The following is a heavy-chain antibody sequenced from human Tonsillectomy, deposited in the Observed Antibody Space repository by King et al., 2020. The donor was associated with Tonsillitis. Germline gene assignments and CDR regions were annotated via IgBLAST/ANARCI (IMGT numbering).Heavy chain of an antibody. D-gene: IGHD1-14*01. Sequence: EVQLVESGGGLVQPGGSLRLSCAASGFTFSSYWMSWVRQAPGKGLDWVANIKQDGSWVYYVDAVTGRLTISRDNAENSLYLQMNSLRAEDTDVYYCARDSLTATRAFDLWGRGTLVTVSS. J-gene: IGHJ2*01. V-gene: IGHV3-7*03. CDR1: GFTFSSYW. CDR2: IKQDGSWV. CDR3: ARDSLTATRAFDL.